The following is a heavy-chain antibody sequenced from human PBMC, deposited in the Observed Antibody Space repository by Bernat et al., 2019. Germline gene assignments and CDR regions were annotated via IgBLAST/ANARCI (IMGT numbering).Heavy chain of an antibody. CDR1: GGSISSSSYY. CDR2: IYYSGST. D-gene: IGHD2-2*01. Sequence: QLQLQESGPGLVKPSETLSLTCTVSGGSISSSSYYWGWIRQPPGKGLEWIGSIYYSGSTYYNPSLKSRVTISVDTSKNQFSLKLSSVTAADTAVYYCARPLLSPGGAFDIWGLGTMVTVSS. CDR3: ARPLLSPGGAFDI. V-gene: IGHV4-39*01. J-gene: IGHJ3*02.